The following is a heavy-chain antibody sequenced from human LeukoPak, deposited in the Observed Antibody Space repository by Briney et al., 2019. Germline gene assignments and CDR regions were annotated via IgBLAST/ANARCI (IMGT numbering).Heavy chain of an antibody. Sequence: GRSLRLSCAASGFTFSSYGMHWVRQAPGKGLEGVAVIWYDGSNKYYADSVKGRFTISRDNSKNTLYLQMNSLRAEDTAVYYCARDSSRYNWNYGSFDYWGQGTLVTVSS. CDR1: GFTFSSYG. CDR3: ARDSSRYNWNYGSFDY. D-gene: IGHD1-7*01. CDR2: IWYDGSNK. V-gene: IGHV3-33*01. J-gene: IGHJ4*02.